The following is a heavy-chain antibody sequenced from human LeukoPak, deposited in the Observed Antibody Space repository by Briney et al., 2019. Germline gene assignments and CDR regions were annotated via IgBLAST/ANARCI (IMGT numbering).Heavy chain of an antibody. Sequence: GGSLRLSCAASGFTFSNFWMHWVRQAPGKGLVWVSRMNIDGRDTSHADSVKGRLTISRDNAKNTLYLQLNSLRVEDTAVYYCAKDPGGYESSGYLYYFDYWGQGTLVTVSS. V-gene: IGHV3-74*01. CDR2: MNIDGRDT. CDR1: GFTFSNFW. CDR3: AKDPGGYESSGYLYYFDY. D-gene: IGHD3-22*01. J-gene: IGHJ4*02.